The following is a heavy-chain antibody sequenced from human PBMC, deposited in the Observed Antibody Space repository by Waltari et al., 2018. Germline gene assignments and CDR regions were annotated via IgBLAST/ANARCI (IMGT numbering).Heavy chain of an antibody. CDR1: GLIFSGIV. J-gene: IGHJ6*03. Sequence: EVQLVESGGGWVQPGGSMKLSSVTSGLIFSGIVIHWVRQAPGKGLEWVGRIRSESNSYATKYSASLNGRFIISRDDSTNTAYLLMNSLKIEDTAVYYCIRQNDYNTLDVWGKGTTVTIS. V-gene: IGHV3-73*02. CDR3: IRQNDYNTLDV. D-gene: IGHD4-4*01. CDR2: IRSESNSYAT.